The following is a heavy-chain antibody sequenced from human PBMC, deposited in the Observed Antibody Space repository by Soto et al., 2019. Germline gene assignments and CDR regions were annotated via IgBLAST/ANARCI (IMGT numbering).Heavy chain of an antibody. V-gene: IGHV4-59*01. D-gene: IGHD3-22*01. CDR1: GGSISSYY. CDR3: ARDGYYYDSSGYQRVYYFDY. CDR2: IYYSGST. Sequence: SETLSLTCTVSGGSISSYYWSWIRQPPGKGLEWIGYIYYSGSTNYNPSLKSRVTISVDTSKNQFSLKLSSVTAADTAVYFCARDGYYYDSSGYQRVYYFDYWGQRTPVTVSS. J-gene: IGHJ4*02.